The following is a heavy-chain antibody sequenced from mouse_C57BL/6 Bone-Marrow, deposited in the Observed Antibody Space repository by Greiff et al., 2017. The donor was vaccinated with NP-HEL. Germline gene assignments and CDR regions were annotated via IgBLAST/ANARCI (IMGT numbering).Heavy chain of an antibody. Sequence: EVKLVESGCGLVQPGGSPSLPCSPSGSPFTDHSMIWVRQPPGKALQWLGLIRHKANGYTTEYSAIVKGRFLISRDNSQSILYHQMNALRAEARATYYVARYNGYYRFDIWGTGTTVTVSA. CDR1: GSPFTDHS. J-gene: IGHJ1*03. V-gene: IGHV7-3*01. CDR2: IRHKANGYTT. CDR3: ARYNGYYRFDI. D-gene: IGHD2-3*01.